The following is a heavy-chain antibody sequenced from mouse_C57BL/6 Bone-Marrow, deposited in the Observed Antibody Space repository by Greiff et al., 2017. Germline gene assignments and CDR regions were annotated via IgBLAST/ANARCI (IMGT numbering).Heavy chain of an antibody. Sequence: VQLQQPGAELVKPGASVKLSCKASGYTFTSYWMHWVKQRPGQGLEWIGMIHPNSGSTNYNEKFKSKATLTVDKSSSTAYMQLSSLTSEDSAVYYCARSITTVVAKDYFDYWGQGTTLTVSS. J-gene: IGHJ2*01. CDR2: IHPNSGST. CDR3: ARSITTVVAKDYFDY. CDR1: GYTFTSYW. D-gene: IGHD1-1*01. V-gene: IGHV1-64*01.